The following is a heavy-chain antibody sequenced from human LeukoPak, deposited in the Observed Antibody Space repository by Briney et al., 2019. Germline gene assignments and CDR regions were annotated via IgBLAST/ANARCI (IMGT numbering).Heavy chain of an antibody. CDR1: GGSFSCYY. J-gene: IGHJ6*03. Sequence: SETLSLTFAVYGGSFSCYYWSWIRQPPGKGLEWIGEINHSGSTNYNPSLKSRVTISVDTSKNQFSLKLSSVTAADTAVYYCARLGPGPYSSGWYGLRYYYYMDVWGKGTTVTISS. CDR3: ARLGPGPYSSGWYGLRYYYYMDV. CDR2: INHSGST. V-gene: IGHV4-34*01. D-gene: IGHD6-19*01.